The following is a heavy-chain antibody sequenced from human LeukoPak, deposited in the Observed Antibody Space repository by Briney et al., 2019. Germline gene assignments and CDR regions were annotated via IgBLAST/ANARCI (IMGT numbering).Heavy chain of an antibody. D-gene: IGHD2-21*01. CDR1: GFSFSSFW. V-gene: IGHV3-7*03. J-gene: IGHJ4*02. Sequence: GGSLRLSCTASGFSFSSFWMSWVRQAPGKGLEWVANIKDDGSVKNHVDSLKGRFSISRDNARNSLYLQISSLRAEDTAVYYCAREVVATASAFDCWGQGTLVTVSS. CDR2: IKDDGSVK. CDR3: AREVVATASAFDC.